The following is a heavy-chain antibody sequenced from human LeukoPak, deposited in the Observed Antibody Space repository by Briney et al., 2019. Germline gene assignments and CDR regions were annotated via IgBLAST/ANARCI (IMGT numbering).Heavy chain of an antibody. Sequence: GGSLRLSCAASGFTFRSYGMHWVRQAPGRGLEWVAVIWYDGSNKYYADSMKGRFTISRDNSKNTLYLQMNSLRAEDTGIYYCSRGTSAGGPISPFDFWGQGTVVTVSS. CDR3: SRGTSAGGPISPFDF. D-gene: IGHD6-13*01. CDR2: IWYDGSNK. CDR1: GFTFRSYG. J-gene: IGHJ4*02. V-gene: IGHV3-33*01.